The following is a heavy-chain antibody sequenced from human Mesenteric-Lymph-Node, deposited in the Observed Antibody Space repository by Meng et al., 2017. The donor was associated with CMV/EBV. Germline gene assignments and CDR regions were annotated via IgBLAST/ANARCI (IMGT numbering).Heavy chain of an antibody. V-gene: IGHV3-23*01. D-gene: IGHD4-17*01. Sequence: GGSLRLSCAASGFTFSSYVMSWVRQAPGKGLEWVSSISGSGDTTHYADSVKVRFVISRDNSRNTLYLQMYTLRAEDTAVYYCARLSGDDYGDYVRRFDSWGQGTLVTVSS. CDR2: ISGSGDTT. CDR1: GFTFSSYV. CDR3: ARLSGDDYGDYVRRFDS. J-gene: IGHJ4*02.